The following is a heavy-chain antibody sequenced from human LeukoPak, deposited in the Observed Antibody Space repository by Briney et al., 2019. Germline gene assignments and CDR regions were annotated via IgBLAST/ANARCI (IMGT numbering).Heavy chain of an antibody. Sequence: ASVKVSCKASGYTFTSYAMHWVRQSPGQRLEWMGWINAGNGNTKYSQKFQGRVTITRDTSASTAYMELSSLRSEDTAVYYCARGHYYDSSGYYDAAFDIWGQGTMVTVSS. CDR3: ARGHYYDSSGYYDAAFDI. CDR2: INAGNGNT. J-gene: IGHJ3*02. D-gene: IGHD3-22*01. CDR1: GYTFTSYA. V-gene: IGHV1-3*01.